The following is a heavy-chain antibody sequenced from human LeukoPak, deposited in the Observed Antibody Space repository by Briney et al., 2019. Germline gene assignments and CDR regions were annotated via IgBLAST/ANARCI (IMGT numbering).Heavy chain of an antibody. V-gene: IGHV1-18*01. Sequence: ASVKVSCKASGYTFTTYNINWVRQAPGQGLEWMGWISGYNGNTNHAQKFQGRVTITADESTSTAYMELSSLRSEDTAVYYCARDVGYCSSTSCYMDDYWGQGTLVTVSS. D-gene: IGHD2-2*02. CDR1: GYTFTTYN. J-gene: IGHJ4*02. CDR2: ISGYNGNT. CDR3: ARDVGYCSSTSCYMDDY.